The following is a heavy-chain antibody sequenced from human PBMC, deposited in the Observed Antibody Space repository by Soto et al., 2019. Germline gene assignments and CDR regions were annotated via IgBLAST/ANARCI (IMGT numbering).Heavy chain of an antibody. Sequence: LRLSCAASGFSFGSYALSWVRQAPGKGLEWVSTISGSDGKTFYADSAKGRFSISRDTSQSTLYLQMNSLRADDTAMYYCARWSYLDYWGQGTRVTVYS. D-gene: IGHD3-3*01. CDR3: ARWSYLDY. J-gene: IGHJ4*02. CDR2: ISGSDGKT. CDR1: GFSFGSYA. V-gene: IGHV3-23*01.